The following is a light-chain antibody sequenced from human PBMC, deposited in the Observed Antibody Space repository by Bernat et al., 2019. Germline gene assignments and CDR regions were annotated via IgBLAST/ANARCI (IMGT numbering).Light chain of an antibody. Sequence: ILMTQSPPSLSVSPGESATVSCRASEKIESSLAWYHQRPGHAPRLLISDASTRATGIPDRFSGSGSGTEFTLTINSLQSEDFGVYYCQQYNAWPLTFGQGTKLEI. J-gene: IGKJ2*01. CDR1: EKIESS. CDR2: DAS. CDR3: QQYNAWPLT. V-gene: IGKV3-15*01.